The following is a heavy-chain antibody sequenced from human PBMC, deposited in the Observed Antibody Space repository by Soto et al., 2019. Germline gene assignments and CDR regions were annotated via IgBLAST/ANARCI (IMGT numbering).Heavy chain of an antibody. CDR1: GFTFSNAW. J-gene: IGHJ4*02. CDR2: IKSKTDGGTT. D-gene: IGHD3-3*01. CDR3: TTADFWSGYYIHY. V-gene: IGHV3-15*07. Sequence: GGSLRLSCAASGFTFSNAWMNWVRQAPGKGLEWVGRIKSKTDGGTTDYAAPVKGRFTISRDDSKNTLYLQMNSLKTEDTAVYYCTTADFWSGYYIHYWGQGTLVTVSS.